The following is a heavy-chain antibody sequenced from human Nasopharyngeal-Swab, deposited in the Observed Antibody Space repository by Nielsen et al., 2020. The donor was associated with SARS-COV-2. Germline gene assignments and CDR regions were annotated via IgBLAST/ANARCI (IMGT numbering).Heavy chain of an antibody. Sequence: SETLSLTCTVSGGSISSGGYYWSWIRQPPGKGLEWIGYIYYSGSTNYNPSLKSRVTISVDTSKNQFSLKLSSVTAADTAVYYCARDLLYGDFYYYYGMDVWGQGTTVTVSS. D-gene: IGHD4-17*01. CDR1: GGSISSGGYY. CDR3: ARDLLYGDFYYYYGMDV. J-gene: IGHJ6*02. CDR2: IYYSGST. V-gene: IGHV4-61*08.